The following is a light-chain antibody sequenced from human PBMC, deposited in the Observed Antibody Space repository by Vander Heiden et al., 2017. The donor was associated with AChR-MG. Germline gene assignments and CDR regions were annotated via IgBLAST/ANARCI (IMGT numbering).Light chain of an antibody. V-gene: IGKV1-9*01. Sequence: DIQLTQSPSFLSASVGDRVTITCRASQGISSYLAWYQQKPGKAPKLLIYTASTLQSGVPSRFSGSGYGTEFTLTISSRQPEDFATYYCQQLKNYPPLTFGGGTKVEIK. CDR3: QQLKNYPPLT. CDR1: QGISSY. J-gene: IGKJ4*01. CDR2: TAS.